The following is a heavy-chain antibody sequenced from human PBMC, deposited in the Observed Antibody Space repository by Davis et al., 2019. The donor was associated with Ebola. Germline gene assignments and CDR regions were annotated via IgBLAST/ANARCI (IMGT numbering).Heavy chain of an antibody. CDR1: GFSFSDYD. CDR2: ISAGSSYI. J-gene: IGHJ4*02. V-gene: IGHV3-21*01. CDR3: ATQGSQYDFWSGDVVYYFDN. D-gene: IGHD3-3*01. Sequence: GESLKISCAASGFSFSDYDMTWVRQTPGKGLEWVASISAGSSYIYYADSMKGRFTISRDNAKSSLYLQMNSLRAEDTAVYYCATQGSQYDFWSGDVVYYFDNWGQGTLVTVSS.